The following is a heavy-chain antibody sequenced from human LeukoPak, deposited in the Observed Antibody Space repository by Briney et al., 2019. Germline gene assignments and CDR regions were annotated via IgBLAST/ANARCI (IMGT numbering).Heavy chain of an antibody. V-gene: IGHV4-59*01. CDR3: ARHGGSYTFDF. Sequence: SETLSLTCTVSGGSISSYYWSWIRQPPGKGLELIGYMYDSGSANYNPSLKSRVTISVDTSKNQFSLRLSSVTAADTAVYYCARHGGSYTFDFWGQGVLVTVSS. D-gene: IGHD1-26*01. CDR2: MYDSGSA. CDR1: GGSISSYY. J-gene: IGHJ4*02.